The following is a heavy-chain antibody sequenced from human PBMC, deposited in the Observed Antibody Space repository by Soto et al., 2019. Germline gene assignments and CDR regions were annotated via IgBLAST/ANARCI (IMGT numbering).Heavy chain of an antibody. J-gene: IGHJ4*02. D-gene: IGHD4-17*01. CDR2: IYYSGST. Sequence: SETLSLTCTVSGGSISSYYWSWIRQPPGKGLEWIGYIYYSGSTNYNPSLKSRVTISVDTSKNQFSLKLSSVTAADTAVYYCARSTTVAYDYWGQGTLVTVSS. V-gene: IGHV4-59*08. CDR3: ARSTTVAYDY. CDR1: GGSISSYY.